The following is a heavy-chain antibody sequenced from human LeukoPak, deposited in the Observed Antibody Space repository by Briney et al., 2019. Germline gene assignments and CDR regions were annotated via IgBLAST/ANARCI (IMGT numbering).Heavy chain of an antibody. V-gene: IGHV4-59*01. CDR2: IYYSGST. J-gene: IGHJ3*02. CDR3: ARSSYYYGADAFDI. Sequence: PSETLSLTCTVSGGSITSYYWSWIRQPPGKGLEWIGYIYYSGSTNYNPSLKSRVTISVDTSKNQFSLKLSSVTAADTAVYYCARSSYYYGADAFDIWGQGTMVTVSS. D-gene: IGHD3-10*01. CDR1: GGSITSYY.